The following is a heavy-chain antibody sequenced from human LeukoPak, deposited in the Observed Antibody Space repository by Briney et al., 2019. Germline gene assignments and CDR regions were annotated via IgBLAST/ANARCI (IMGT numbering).Heavy chain of an antibody. D-gene: IGHD3-10*01. CDR3: ARAQGLVWFGESFDY. V-gene: IGHV1-2*02. CDR1: GYSFNGYY. Sequence: GASVKVSCKAFGYSFNGYYMHWVRQAPGQGLEWMGWINPNSGGTNYAQKFQGRVTMTRDTSISTAYMELRRLRSDDTAVYYCARAQGLVWFGESFDYWGQGTLVTVSS. CDR2: INPNSGGT. J-gene: IGHJ4*02.